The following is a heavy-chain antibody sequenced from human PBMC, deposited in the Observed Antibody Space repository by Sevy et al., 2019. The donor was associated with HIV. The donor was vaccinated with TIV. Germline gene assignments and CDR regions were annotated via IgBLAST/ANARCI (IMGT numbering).Heavy chain of an antibody. CDR2: IIPIFGTA. CDR1: GGTFSSYA. V-gene: IGHV1-69*13. J-gene: IGHJ6*02. CDR3: ARVPGAQYSGYDRWDYYYYGMDV. D-gene: IGHD5-12*01. Sequence: ASVKVSCKASGGTFSSYAISWVRQAPGQGLEWMGGIIPIFGTANYAQKFQGRVTITADESTSTAYMELSSLRSEDTAGYYCARVPGAQYSGYDRWDYYYYGMDVWGQGTTVTVSS.